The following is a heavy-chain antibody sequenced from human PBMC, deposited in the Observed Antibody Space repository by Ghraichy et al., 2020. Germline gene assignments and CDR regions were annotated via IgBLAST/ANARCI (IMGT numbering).Heavy chain of an antibody. CDR3: AREWGGFAPGGYYYGMDV. Sequence: GESLNISCAASGFTFSSYGMHWVRQAPGKGLEWVAVIWYDGSNKYYADSVKGRFTISRDNSKNTLYLQMNSLRAEDTAVYYCAREWGGFAPGGYYYGMDVWGQGTTVTVSS. CDR2: IWYDGSNK. D-gene: IGHD3-3*01. V-gene: IGHV3-33*01. CDR1: GFTFSSYG. J-gene: IGHJ6*02.